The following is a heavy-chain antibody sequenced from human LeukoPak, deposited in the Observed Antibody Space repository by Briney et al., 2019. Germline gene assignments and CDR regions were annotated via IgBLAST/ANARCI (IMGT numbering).Heavy chain of an antibody. CDR2: ISGSGDYT. CDR3: ATHCYASGTYSNYWFDP. V-gene: IGHV3-23*01. Sequence: GGSLRLSCAASGFMFNVYAMSWVRQAPGEGLEWVSGISGSGDYTFYADSVKGRFTISRDNSKNTLYLQLSSLRVEDTAIYYCATHCYASGTYSNYWFDPWGQGTLVTVSS. CDR1: GFMFNVYA. J-gene: IGHJ5*02. D-gene: IGHD3-10*01.